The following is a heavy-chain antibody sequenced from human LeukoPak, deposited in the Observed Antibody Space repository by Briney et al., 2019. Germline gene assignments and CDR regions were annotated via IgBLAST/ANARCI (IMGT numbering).Heavy chain of an antibody. Sequence: SETLSLTCTVSGGSISSSSFYWGWLRQPPGTGLEWIGSIYSSGSTYYNPSLKSRVTISVDTSKNQFSLKLSSVTAADTALYYCARDYFDSSGLDYWGQGTLVTVSS. CDR2: IYSSGST. CDR1: GGSISSSSFY. V-gene: IGHV4-39*01. CDR3: ARDYFDSSGLDY. J-gene: IGHJ4*02. D-gene: IGHD3-22*01.